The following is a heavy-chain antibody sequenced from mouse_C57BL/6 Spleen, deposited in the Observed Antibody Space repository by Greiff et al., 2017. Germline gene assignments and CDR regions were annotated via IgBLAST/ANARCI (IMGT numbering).Heavy chain of an antibody. D-gene: IGHD4-1*01. V-gene: IGHV1-52*01. CDR1: GYTFTSYW. Sequence: QVQLQQPGAELVRPGSSVKLSCKASGYTFTSYWMHWVKQRPIQGLEWIGNIDPSDSETHYNQKFKDKATLTVDKSSSTAYMQLSSLTSEDSAVYYCARGNWEAWFAYWGQGTLVTVSA. CDR2: IDPSDSET. J-gene: IGHJ3*01. CDR3: ARGNWEAWFAY.